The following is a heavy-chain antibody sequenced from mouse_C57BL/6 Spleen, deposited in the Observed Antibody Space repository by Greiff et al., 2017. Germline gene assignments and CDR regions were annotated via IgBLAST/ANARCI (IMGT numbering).Heavy chain of an antibody. D-gene: IGHD3-1*01. V-gene: IGHV1-81*01. CDR3: ARSGDLDAMDY. CDR1: GYTFTSYG. J-gene: IGHJ4*01. Sequence: QVQLQQSGAELARPGASVKLSCTASGYTFTSYGISWVKQRTGQGLEWIGEIYPRSGNTYYNEKFKGKATLTADKSSSTAYMELGSLTSEDSAVYFCARSGDLDAMDYWGQGTSVTVSS. CDR2: IYPRSGNT.